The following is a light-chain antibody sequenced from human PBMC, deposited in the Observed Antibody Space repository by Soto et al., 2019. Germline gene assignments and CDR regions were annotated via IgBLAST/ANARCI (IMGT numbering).Light chain of an antibody. CDR1: QSISSW. J-gene: IGKJ1*01. CDR3: QQYNSYPWT. V-gene: IGKV1-5*03. Sequence: GDRVTITCRASQSISSWLAWYQQKPGKTPKVLIYKASRLESGVPSRFSGSGSGTEFTLTISSLQPDDFATYYCQQYNSYPWTFGQGTKVEIK. CDR2: KAS.